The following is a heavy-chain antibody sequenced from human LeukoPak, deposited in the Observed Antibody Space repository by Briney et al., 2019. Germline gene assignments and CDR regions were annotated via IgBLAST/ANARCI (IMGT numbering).Heavy chain of an antibody. Sequence: PLQTLSLTCTVSGGSISSGDYYWSCIRQPPGKGLEWIGYIHYSGSTYYNPSLKSRLTISVDTSKNQFSLKLSSVTAADTAVYYCARDLGIAAVTDYWGQETRDTVSS. CDR2: IHYSGST. J-gene: IGHJ4*02. D-gene: IGHD6-13*01. CDR1: GGSISSGDYY. CDR3: ARDLGIAAVTDY. V-gene: IGHV4-30-4*01.